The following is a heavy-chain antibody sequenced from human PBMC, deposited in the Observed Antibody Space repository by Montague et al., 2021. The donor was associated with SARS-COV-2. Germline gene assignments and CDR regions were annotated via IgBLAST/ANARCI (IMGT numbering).Heavy chain of an antibody. J-gene: IGHJ3*02. CDR3: VREKAGGLRNVFDI. V-gene: IGHV4-38-2*02. CDR1: GFSIGSGDY. Sequence: SETLSLTCTVSGFSIGSGDYWGWIRQPPGKGPEWIGSIYHSGTTYYNPSLQSRLTMSIGPSTNQFSLRLTSVTAADTAVFFCVREKAGGLRNVFDIWGQGTTVTVSS. CDR2: IYHSGTT.